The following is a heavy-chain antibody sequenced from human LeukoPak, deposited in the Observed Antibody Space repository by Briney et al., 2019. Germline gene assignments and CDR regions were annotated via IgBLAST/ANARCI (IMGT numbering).Heavy chain of an antibody. V-gene: IGHV3-23*01. Sequence: QSGGSLRLSCAASGSTFSSYAMSWVRQAPGKGLEWVSAISGSGGSTYYADSVKGRFTISRDNSKNTLYLQMNSLRAEDTAVYYCAKIEIPGTPNYYGLDVWGQGTTVTVSS. D-gene: IGHD1-14*01. CDR1: GSTFSSYA. J-gene: IGHJ6*02. CDR3: AKIEIPGTPNYYGLDV. CDR2: ISGSGGST.